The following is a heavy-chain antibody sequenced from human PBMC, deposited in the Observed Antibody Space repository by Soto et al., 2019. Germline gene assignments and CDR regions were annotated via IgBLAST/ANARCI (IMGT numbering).Heavy chain of an antibody. Sequence: EVQLVESGGGLVQPGGSLRLSCAASGFTFSSYWMHWVRQAPGKGLVWLSRIKSDGSSTSYADSVKGRFTISRDNAKNTLYLQMNSLRAEDTAVYYCAREDDFWSGYYNYYYYGMDVWGQGTTVTVSS. D-gene: IGHD3-3*01. J-gene: IGHJ6*02. CDR1: GFTFSSYW. CDR3: AREDDFWSGYYNYYYYGMDV. V-gene: IGHV3-74*01. CDR2: IKSDGSST.